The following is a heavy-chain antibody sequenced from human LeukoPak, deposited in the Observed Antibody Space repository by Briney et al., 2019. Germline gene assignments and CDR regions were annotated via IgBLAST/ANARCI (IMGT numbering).Heavy chain of an antibody. V-gene: IGHV3-7*03. CDR2: INEDESEK. CDR3: ARDRGDTFDP. J-gene: IGHJ5*02. Sequence: GGSLRLSCAASGSTFSTYWMSWVRQAPGKGLEWVANINEDESEKYYVDSVKGRFTISRDNAKNLLYLQMNSLRAEDTAVYYCARDRGDTFDPWGQGTLVTVSS. D-gene: IGHD4-17*01. CDR1: GSTFSTYW.